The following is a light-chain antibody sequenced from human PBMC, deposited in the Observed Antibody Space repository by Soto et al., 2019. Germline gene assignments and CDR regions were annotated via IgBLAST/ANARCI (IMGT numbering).Light chain of an antibody. J-gene: IGLJ2*01. V-gene: IGLV1-47*01. CDR2: RNN. CDR3: AAWDDSLSGL. CDR1: SSNIGSNY. Sequence: QSVLTQPPSASGTPGQRVTISCSGSSSNIGSNYVYWYQQLPGTAPKLLIYRNNQLPSGVPDRFSGSKSGTSASLAISGLRSEDEADYYCAAWDDSLSGLFGGGTKLTVL.